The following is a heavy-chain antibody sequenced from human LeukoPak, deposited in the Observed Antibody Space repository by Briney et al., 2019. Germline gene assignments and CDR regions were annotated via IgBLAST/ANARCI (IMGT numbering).Heavy chain of an antibody. CDR3: ARGESGAVAGTGYYYYYMDV. J-gene: IGHJ6*03. V-gene: IGHV4-4*02. CDR2: IYHSGST. CDR1: GGSLSSSNW. Sequence: PSETLSLTCAVSGGSLSSSNWWSWVRQPPGKGLEWIGEIYHSGSTNYNPSLKSRVTISVDKSKNQFSLKLSSVTAADTAVYYCARGESGAVAGTGYYYYYMDVWGKGTTVTVSS. D-gene: IGHD6-19*01.